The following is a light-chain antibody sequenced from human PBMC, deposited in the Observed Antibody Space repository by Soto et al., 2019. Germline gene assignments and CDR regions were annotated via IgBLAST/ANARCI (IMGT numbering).Light chain of an antibody. CDR2: GVY. V-gene: IGKV3D-7*01. CDR3: LQDYNYPPT. CDR1: QTGNNNY. J-gene: IGKJ1*01. Sequence: IVLTQSPGTLSLSPGERATLSCRASQTGNNNYLAWYQHKSGQAPGLLIYGVYTRASGIPDRFSGSGSGTDFTLTISSLQPEDFATYYCLQDYNYPPTFGQGTKVDIK.